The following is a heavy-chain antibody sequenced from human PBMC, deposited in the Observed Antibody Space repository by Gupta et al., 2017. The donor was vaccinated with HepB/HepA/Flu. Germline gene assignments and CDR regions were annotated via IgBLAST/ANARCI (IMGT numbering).Heavy chain of an antibody. CDR3: VRQPISYYYYMDV. J-gene: IGHJ6*03. D-gene: IGHD3-10*01. Sequence: QLQLLQSGPGVVKPSENLSLTGPLSGGFIRHSNFWGWIRQPPGGGLEWIGSIHYSGTTYYNPSLKGRGPMSVDTSKGKVSLKLTSVTAADSAVFYCVRQPISYYYYMDVWGKGTTVTVSS. CDR2: IHYSGTT. V-gene: IGHV4-39*01. CDR1: GGFIRHSNF.